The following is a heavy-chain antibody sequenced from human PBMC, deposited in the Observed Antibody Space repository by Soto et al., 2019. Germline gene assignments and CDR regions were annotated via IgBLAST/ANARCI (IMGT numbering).Heavy chain of an antibody. CDR2: INPNSGGT. J-gene: IGHJ4*02. D-gene: IGHD2-2*01. CDR1: GYTFTGYY. V-gene: IGHV1-2*04. Sequence: QVQLVQSGAEVKKPGASVKVSCKASGYTFTGYYMHWVRQAPGQALEWMGWINPNSGGTNYAQKFQGWVTMTRDTSISTAYMELSRLRSDDTAVYYCARGGRPSTSQPTLVFDYWGQGTLVTVSS. CDR3: ARGGRPSTSQPTLVFDY.